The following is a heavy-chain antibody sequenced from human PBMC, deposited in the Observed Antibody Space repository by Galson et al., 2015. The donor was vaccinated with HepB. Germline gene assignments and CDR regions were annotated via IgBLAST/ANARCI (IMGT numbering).Heavy chain of an antibody. CDR2: IYSGGNT. Sequence: SLRLSCAASGFTVSSNYMSWVRQAPGKGLEWVSIIYSGGNTYYADSVKGRFTISRDNSKNTLYLQMNSLRAEDTAVYYCARGSRGDYDSSGYYWYYFDYWGQGTLVTVSS. V-gene: IGHV3-53*01. D-gene: IGHD3-22*01. J-gene: IGHJ4*02. CDR1: GFTVSSNY. CDR3: ARGSRGDYDSSGYYWYYFDY.